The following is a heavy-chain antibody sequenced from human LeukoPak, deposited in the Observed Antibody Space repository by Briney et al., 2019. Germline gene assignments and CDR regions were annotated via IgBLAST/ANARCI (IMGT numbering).Heavy chain of an antibody. J-gene: IGHJ4*02. Sequence: PGGSLRLSCAASGFTVSTNYMNWVRQAPGKGLEWVSVIYSGGSTYYVDPVKGRFTISRDNFKNTLYLQMNSLRAEDTAVYCCAREETIAAPFDYWGQGTLVTVSS. CDR3: AREETIAAPFDY. CDR2: IYSGGST. V-gene: IGHV3-53*01. CDR1: GFTVSTNY. D-gene: IGHD6-6*01.